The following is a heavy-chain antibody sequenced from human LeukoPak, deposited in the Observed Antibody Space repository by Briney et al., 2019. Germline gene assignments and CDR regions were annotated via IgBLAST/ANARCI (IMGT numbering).Heavy chain of an antibody. J-gene: IGHJ6*03. Sequence: TGGSLRLSCAASGFTFSSYAMSWVRQAPGKGLEWVALISYEGRDKNYVDSVEGRFIISRDNSRHTLHLEMNSLRPEDTATYYCARLYHYYIDVWGKGTTVTVSS. CDR1: GFTFSSYA. V-gene: IGHV3-30*03. CDR3: ARLYHYYIDV. CDR2: ISYEGRDK.